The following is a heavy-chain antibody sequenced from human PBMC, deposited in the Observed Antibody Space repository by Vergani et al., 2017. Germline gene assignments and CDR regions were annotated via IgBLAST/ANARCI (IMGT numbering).Heavy chain of an antibody. CDR3: AKLGYCGSTSCGRGYGMDV. CDR2: INHSGST. D-gene: IGHD2-2*01. J-gene: IGHJ6*02. Sequence: QVQLQQWGAGLLKPSETLSLTCAVYGGSFSGYYWSWIRQPPGTGLEWIGEINHSGSTNYNPSLKSRVTISVDTSKNQFSLKLSSVTAAATAVYYCAKLGYCGSTSCGRGYGMDVWGQGTTVTVS. V-gene: IGHV4-34*01. CDR1: GGSFSGYY.